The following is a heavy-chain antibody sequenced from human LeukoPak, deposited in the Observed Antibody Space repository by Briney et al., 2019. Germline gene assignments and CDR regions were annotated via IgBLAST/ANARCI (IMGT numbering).Heavy chain of an antibody. Sequence: ASVKVSCKASGYTFTSYYMHWVRQAPGQGLEWMGWISAYNGNTNYAQKLQGRVTMTTDTSTSTAYMELRSLRSDDTAVYYCARVTPLVSAFDIWGQGTMVTVSS. CDR2: ISAYNGNT. CDR1: GYTFTSYY. J-gene: IGHJ3*02. D-gene: IGHD1-14*01. CDR3: ARVTPLVSAFDI. V-gene: IGHV1-18*04.